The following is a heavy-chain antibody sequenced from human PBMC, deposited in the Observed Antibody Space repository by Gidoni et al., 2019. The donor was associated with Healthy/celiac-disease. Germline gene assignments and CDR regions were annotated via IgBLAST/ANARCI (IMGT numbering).Heavy chain of an antibody. CDR3: ARDPKYSSGWYADYYYYYGMDV. Sequence: EVQLVASGERLVKAGGSLTLSCPASVCTFSSYSMIWIRQAPGKGLEWVSSIRSSSSYIYYADSVKGRFTISRDNAKNSLYLQMNSLRAEDTAVYYCARDPKYSSGWYADYYYYYGMDVWGQGTTVTVSS. CDR1: VCTFSSYS. CDR2: IRSSSSYI. D-gene: IGHD6-19*01. V-gene: IGHV3-21*01. J-gene: IGHJ6*02.